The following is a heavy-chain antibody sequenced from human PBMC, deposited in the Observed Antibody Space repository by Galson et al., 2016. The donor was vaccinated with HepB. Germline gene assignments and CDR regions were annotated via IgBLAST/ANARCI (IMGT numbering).Heavy chain of an antibody. Sequence: AISGDSVSGNSVAWMWIRQSPSRGLEWLGRTFYRYQWHYNYAESVKSRITINPDTSKNQSSLQLSSVTPEDTAVYYCVRAVPNWNYGMDVWGQGTAVTVSS. CDR1: GDSVSGNSVA. V-gene: IGHV6-1*01. J-gene: IGHJ6*02. D-gene: IGHD1-1*01. CDR2: TFYRYQWHY. CDR3: VRAVPNWNYGMDV.